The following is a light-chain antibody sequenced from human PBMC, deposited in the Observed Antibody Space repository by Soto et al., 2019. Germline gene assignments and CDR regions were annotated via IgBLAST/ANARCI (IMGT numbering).Light chain of an antibody. CDR1: QGISGW. V-gene: IGKV1D-16*01. CDR2: AAY. J-gene: IGKJ5*01. Sequence: DIQITHSPPSLSESVGERATTICRASQGISGWLAWYQQKPEKAPKSLIYAAYSLQSGVPSRFSGSGSGTDFTLTISSLQPEDFATYYCQQYNSYPITFGQGTRLEIK. CDR3: QQYNSYPIT.